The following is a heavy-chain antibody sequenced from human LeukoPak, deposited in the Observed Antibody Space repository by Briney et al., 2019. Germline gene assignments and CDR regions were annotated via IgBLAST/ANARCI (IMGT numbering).Heavy chain of an antibody. Sequence: KPEGSLRLSCAASGFTFRSAWMSWVREAPGKGLEWVGRIKTETDGETTDFAAPVKGRFTISRDDSSNTLYLQMSSLKTEDTAVYFCTTQALLYYGLDVWGKGTTVTVSS. D-gene: IGHD2-15*01. CDR1: GFTFRSAW. J-gene: IGHJ6*04. CDR2: IKTETDGETT. V-gene: IGHV3-15*01. CDR3: TTQALLYYGLDV.